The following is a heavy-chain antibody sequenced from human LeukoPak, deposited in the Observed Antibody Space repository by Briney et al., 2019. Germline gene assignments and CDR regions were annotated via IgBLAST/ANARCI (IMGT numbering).Heavy chain of an antibody. CDR3: ARDSTFGELPH. V-gene: IGHV1-2*02. CDR2: INPSSGDT. J-gene: IGHJ4*02. CDR1: GYTFTGHY. Sequence: ASVKVSCKASGYTFTGHYMYWVRQAPGQGLEWMGWINPSSGDTNSAQKFEGRVSMARDTSISTAYMELSRLTSDDTAVYYCARDSTFGELPHWGQGTLVTVSS. D-gene: IGHD3-10*01.